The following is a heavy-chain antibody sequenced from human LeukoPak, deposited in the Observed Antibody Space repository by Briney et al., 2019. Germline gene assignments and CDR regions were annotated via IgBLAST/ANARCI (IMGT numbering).Heavy chain of an antibody. CDR2: ISSSSSYI. CDR1: GFTFSSYS. D-gene: IGHD3-22*01. J-gene: IGHJ4*02. Sequence: KTGGSLRLSCAASGFTFSSYSMNWVRQAPGKGLEWVSSISSSSSYIYYADSVKGRFTISRDNAKNSLYLQMNSLRAEDTAVYYCARSMIFPPDSFDYWGQGTLVTVSS. CDR3: ARSMIFPPDSFDY. V-gene: IGHV3-21*01.